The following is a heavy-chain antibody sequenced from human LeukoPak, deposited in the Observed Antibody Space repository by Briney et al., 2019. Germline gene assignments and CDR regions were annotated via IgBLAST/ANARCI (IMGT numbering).Heavy chain of an antibody. D-gene: IGHD3-22*01. CDR3: AKVPGYDSIDDYFDY. V-gene: IGHV3-23*01. Sequence: SGGSLRLSCAASGFTFSSYAMSWVRQAPGKGLEWVSAISGSGGSTYYADSVKGRFTISRDNSKNTLYLQMNSLRAEDTAVYYCAKVPGYDSIDDYFDYWGQGTLVTVSS. CDR2: ISGSGGST. J-gene: IGHJ4*02. CDR1: GFTFSSYA.